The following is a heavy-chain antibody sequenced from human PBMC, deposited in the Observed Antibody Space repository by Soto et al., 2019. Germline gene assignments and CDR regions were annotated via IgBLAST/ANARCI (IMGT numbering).Heavy chain of an antibody. CDR1: GGTFSSYA. D-gene: IGHD3-22*01. V-gene: IGHV1-69*01. CDR3: ARLRYYYDSSGSKVYWFDP. CDR2: IIPIFGTA. J-gene: IGHJ5*02. Sequence: QVQLVQSGAEVKKPGSSVKVSCKASGGTFSSYAISWVRQAPGQGLEWMGGIIPIFGTANYAQKFQGRVTMTADESTSTAYMELSSLRSEDTAVYHCARLRYYYDSSGSKVYWFDPWGQGTLVTVSS.